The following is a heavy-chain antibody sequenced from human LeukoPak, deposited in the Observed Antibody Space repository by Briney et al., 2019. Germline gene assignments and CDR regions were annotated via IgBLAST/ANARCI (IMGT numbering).Heavy chain of an antibody. CDR3: ARGRSSGWYEFVGQFDY. Sequence: GGSLRLSCVASGFTYSNYAIHWVRQAPGKGLEWVSVIYSGGSTHYADSVKGRFTISRDNSKNTLYLQMNSLRAEDTAVYYCARGRSSGWYEFVGQFDYWGQGTLVTVSS. V-gene: IGHV3-66*01. CDR1: GFTYSNYA. J-gene: IGHJ4*02. D-gene: IGHD6-19*01. CDR2: IYSGGST.